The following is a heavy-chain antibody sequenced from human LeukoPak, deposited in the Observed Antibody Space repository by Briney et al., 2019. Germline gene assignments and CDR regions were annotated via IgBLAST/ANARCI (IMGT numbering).Heavy chain of an antibody. CDR2: MNPNSGNT. D-gene: IGHD5-18*01. J-gene: IGHJ4*02. Sequence: ASVKVSCKASGYTFTSYDINWVRQATGQGLEWMGWMNPNSGNTGYAQKFQGRVTMTRNTSISTAYMELSSLRSEDTAVYYYARGGIQLWSGDYWGQGTLVTVSS. CDR1: GYTFTSYD. CDR3: ARGGIQLWSGDY. V-gene: IGHV1-8*01.